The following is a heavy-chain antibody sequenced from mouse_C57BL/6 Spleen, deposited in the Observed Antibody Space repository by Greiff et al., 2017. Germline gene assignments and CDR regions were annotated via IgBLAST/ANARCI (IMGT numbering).Heavy chain of an antibody. V-gene: IGHV1-42*01. CDR1: GYSFTGYY. CDR2: INPSTGGT. D-gene: IGHD3-3*01. Sequence: EVQLQQSGPELVKPGASVKISCKASGYSFTGYYMNWVKQSPEKSLEWIGEINPSTGGTTYNQKFKAKATLTVDKSSSTAYMQLKSLTSEDSAVYCCAREGWDDYWGQGTTLTVSS. CDR3: AREGWDDY. J-gene: IGHJ2*01.